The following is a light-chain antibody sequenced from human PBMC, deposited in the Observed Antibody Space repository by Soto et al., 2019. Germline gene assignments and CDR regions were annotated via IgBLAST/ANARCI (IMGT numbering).Light chain of an antibody. CDR1: QSVSSY. CDR2: GVS. J-gene: IGKJ4*01. CDR3: QQYVTSPLT. Sequence: EIVLTQSPGPLSLSQGDRATLPCTASQSVSSYLAWYQQKPGQAPRLLIYGVSSRATGIPDRFSGSGSGTDFTLTISRLEPEDFAVYYCQQYVTSPLTFGGGTKVDIK. V-gene: IGKV3-20*01.